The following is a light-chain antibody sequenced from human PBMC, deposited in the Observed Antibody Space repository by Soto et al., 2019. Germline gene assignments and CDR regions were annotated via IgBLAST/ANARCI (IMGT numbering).Light chain of an antibody. V-gene: IGLV2-11*01. Sequence: QSALTQPRSVSGSPGQSVTISCTGTSSDVGGYNYVSWYQQHPGKAPKLIIYDVSKRPSGVPDCFSGSKSGNTASLTISGLQAEDEADYYCCSYAGSYTYVVFGGGTKLTVL. CDR1: SSDVGGYNY. J-gene: IGLJ2*01. CDR2: DVS. CDR3: CSYAGSYTYVV.